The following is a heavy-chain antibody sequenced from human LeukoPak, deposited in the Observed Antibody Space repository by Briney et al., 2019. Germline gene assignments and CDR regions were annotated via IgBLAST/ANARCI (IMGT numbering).Heavy chain of an antibody. CDR1: GFTFSSYS. V-gene: IGHV3-21*01. J-gene: IGHJ3*02. CDR2: ISSSSSYI. Sequence: PGGSLRLPCAASGFTFSSYSMNWVRQAPGKGLEWVSSISSSSSYIYYADSVKGRFTISRDNAKNSLYLQMNSLRAEDTAVYYCARDRTHGALSDAFDIWGQGTMVTVSS. CDR3: ARDRTHGALSDAFDI. D-gene: IGHD1-26*01.